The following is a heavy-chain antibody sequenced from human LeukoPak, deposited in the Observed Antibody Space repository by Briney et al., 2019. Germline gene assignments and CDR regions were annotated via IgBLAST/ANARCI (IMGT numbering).Heavy chain of an antibody. V-gene: IGHV1-2*02. J-gene: IGHJ4*02. CDR1: GYTFTGYY. Sequence: ASVKVSCKASGYTFTGYYMHWVRQAPGQGLGWMGWINPNSGGTNYPLKFQGRVTMTRDTSISTAYMELSRLTSDDTAVYYCVPSNDYYYYFDYWGQGTLVTVSS. D-gene: IGHD3-22*01. CDR3: VPSNDYYYYFDY. CDR2: INPNSGGT.